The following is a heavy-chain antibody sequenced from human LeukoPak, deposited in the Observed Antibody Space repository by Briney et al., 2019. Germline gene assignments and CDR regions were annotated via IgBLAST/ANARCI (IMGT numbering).Heavy chain of an antibody. CDR2: ISGSGSVS. D-gene: IGHD3-22*01. CDR1: GFTFSSYS. Sequence: GGSLRLSCAASGFTFSSYSMNWVRQAPGKGLEWISYISGSGSVSYYEDSVKGRFTISRDNAKNSLYLQMNSLRAEDTAVYYCARVARWDSSGYLFDYWGQGTLVTVSS. V-gene: IGHV3-48*01. J-gene: IGHJ4*02. CDR3: ARVARWDSSGYLFDY.